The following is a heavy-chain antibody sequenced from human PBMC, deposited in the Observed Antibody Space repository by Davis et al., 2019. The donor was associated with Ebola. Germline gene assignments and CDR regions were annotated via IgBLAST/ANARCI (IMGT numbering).Heavy chain of an antibody. V-gene: IGHV3-23*01. CDR2: ISGSGANT. J-gene: IGHJ6*03. D-gene: IGHD1-1*01. CDR1: GFTFNNNA. CDR3: AKEAGMRHADYYMDV. Sequence: GESLKISCAASGFTFNNNAMSWVRQAPGKGLEWVAHISGSGANTEYADSVKGRFTISRDNSKNMLYLQMNSLRAEDTAVYYCAKEAGMRHADYYMDVWGKGTTVTVSS.